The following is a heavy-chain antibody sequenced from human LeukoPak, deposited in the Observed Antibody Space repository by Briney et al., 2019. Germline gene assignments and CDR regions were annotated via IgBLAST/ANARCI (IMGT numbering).Heavy chain of an antibody. J-gene: IGHJ4*02. CDR2: IYYSGTT. CDR1: GGSISSSAYY. Sequence: SQTLSLTCTASGGSISSSAYYWSWIRQYPGKGLEWIGYIYYSGTTYYNPSLTSRLTISIDTSKNQFSLKLSSVTAADTAVYYCARDNMAINRYFDYWGQGTLVTVSS. V-gene: IGHV4-31*03. D-gene: IGHD5-24*01. CDR3: ARDNMAINRYFDY.